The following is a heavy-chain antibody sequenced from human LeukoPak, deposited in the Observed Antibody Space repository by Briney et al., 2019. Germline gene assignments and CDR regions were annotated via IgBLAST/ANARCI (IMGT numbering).Heavy chain of an antibody. CDR1: GYIFTKYG. Sequence: ASVKISCKASGYIFTKYGFTWVRQAPGQGLEWMGWISAYDGYTNHAQKFQGRVTMTTDVSTSTAYMELRSLRSDDTAVYYCARGGYSSGWYGKNFDYWGQGTLVTVSS. J-gene: IGHJ4*02. V-gene: IGHV1-18*01. D-gene: IGHD6-19*01. CDR2: ISAYDGYT. CDR3: ARGGYSSGWYGKNFDY.